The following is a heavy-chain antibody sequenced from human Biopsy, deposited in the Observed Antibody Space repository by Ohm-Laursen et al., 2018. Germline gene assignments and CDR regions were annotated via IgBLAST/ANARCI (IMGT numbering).Heavy chain of an antibody. J-gene: IGHJ4*02. CDR1: GYTFISFG. Sequence: AASVKVSCKASGYTFISFGITWVRQAPGQGLEWVGYIGGENGYTKYAQKFQGRVTMTTDTSTSTAYMELRSLRSDDTAFYYCARDGKYDSRGYWGPGTLVTVSS. V-gene: IGHV1-18*01. D-gene: IGHD3-22*01. CDR3: ARDGKYDSRGY. CDR2: IGGENGYT.